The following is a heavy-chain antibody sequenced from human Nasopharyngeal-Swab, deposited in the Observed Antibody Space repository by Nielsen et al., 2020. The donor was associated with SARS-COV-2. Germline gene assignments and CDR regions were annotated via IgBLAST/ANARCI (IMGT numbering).Heavy chain of an antibody. V-gene: IGHV4-38-2*02. CDR3: ARVTLGEDSYGDNWFDP. J-gene: IGHJ5*02. D-gene: IGHD5-18*01. CDR2: IYNSGST. Sequence: RHATGKGLGWIGSIYNSGSTYYNPSLKSRVTISVDTSKNQFSLKLSSLTAADTAVYYCARVTLGEDSYGDNWFDPWGQGTLVTVSS.